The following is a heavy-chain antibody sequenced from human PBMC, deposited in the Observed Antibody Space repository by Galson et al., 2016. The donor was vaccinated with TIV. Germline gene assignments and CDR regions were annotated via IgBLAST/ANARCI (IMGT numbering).Heavy chain of an antibody. CDR2: ISIGGDT. D-gene: IGHD3-10*01. Sequence: SLRLSCAASGFTFSSHDMHWVRQAIGKGLEWVSTISIGGDTYYRDSVKGRFTISRENAKNSLYLQINSLRAADSAVYYCARGYWFASGNLADYWGQGTQVTVSS. V-gene: IGHV3-13*01. CDR3: ARGYWFASGNLADY. CDR1: GFTFSSHD. J-gene: IGHJ4*02.